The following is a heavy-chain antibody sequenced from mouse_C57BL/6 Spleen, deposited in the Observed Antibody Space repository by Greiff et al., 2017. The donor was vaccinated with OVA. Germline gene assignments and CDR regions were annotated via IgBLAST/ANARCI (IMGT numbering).Heavy chain of an antibody. CDR2: INPNNGGT. V-gene: IGHV1-22*01. J-gene: IGHJ3*01. CDR1: GYTFTDYN. CDR3: ARLDYYDYSFAY. Sequence: VQLQQSGPELVKPGASVKMSCKASGYTFTDYNMHWVKQSHGKSLEWIGYINPNNGGTSYNQKFKGKATLTVNKSSSTAYMELRSLTSEDSAVYYCARLDYYDYSFAYWGQGTLVTVSA. D-gene: IGHD2-4*01.